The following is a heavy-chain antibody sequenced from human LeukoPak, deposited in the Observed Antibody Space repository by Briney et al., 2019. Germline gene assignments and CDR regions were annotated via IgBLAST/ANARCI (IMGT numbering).Heavy chain of an antibody. V-gene: IGHV3-23*01. CDR1: GFIFSNYA. J-gene: IGHJ4*02. CDR2: ISGSDGDT. D-gene: IGHD3-10*01. Sequence: GGSLRLSCAASGFIFSNYAMTWVRQAPGKGLEWVSRISGSDGDTYYADSVKGRFTISRDNSKNTLYLQMDSLRAEDTAIYYCAKNYASGKGVSDYWGQGTLVTVSS. CDR3: AKNYASGKGVSDY.